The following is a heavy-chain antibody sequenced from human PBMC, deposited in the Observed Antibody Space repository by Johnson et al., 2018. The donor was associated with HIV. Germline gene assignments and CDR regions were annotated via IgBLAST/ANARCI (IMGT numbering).Heavy chain of an antibody. J-gene: IGHJ3*02. Sequence: QVQLVESGGGVVQPGRSLRLSCEASGFTFSSYDMHWVHQAPGKGLEWVAVISYDGSDKDYADSVKGRFTISRDSSKNTLYLQMNSLRAEDTAVYYCARRGNYLADAFDIWGQGTMVTVSS. CDR3: ARRGNYLADAFDI. D-gene: IGHD1-7*01. CDR2: ISYDGSDK. V-gene: IGHV3-30*03. CDR1: GFTFSSYD.